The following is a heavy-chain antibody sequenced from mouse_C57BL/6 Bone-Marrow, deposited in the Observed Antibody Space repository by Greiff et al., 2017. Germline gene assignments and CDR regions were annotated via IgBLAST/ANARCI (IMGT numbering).Heavy chain of an antibody. J-gene: IGHJ2*01. D-gene: IGHD2-1*01. CDR3: ARGDYGNYGDY. CDR2: ISSGGSYT. V-gene: IGHV5-6*01. CDR1: GFTFSSYG. Sequence: EVKLMESGGDLVKPGGSLKLSCAASGFTFSSYGMSWVRQTPDKRLEWVATISSGGSYTYYPDSVKGRCTISRDNAKNNLYLQMSSLKSEDTAMYYCARGDYGNYGDYWGQGTTLTVSS.